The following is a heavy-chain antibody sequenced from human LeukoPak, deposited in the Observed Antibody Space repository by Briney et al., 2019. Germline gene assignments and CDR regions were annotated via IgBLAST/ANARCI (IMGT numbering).Heavy chain of an antibody. V-gene: IGHV4-34*01. CDR1: GGSFSGYY. CDR2: INHSGST. CDR3: ASWVSMYYYYGMDV. J-gene: IGHJ6*02. Sequence: PSETLSLTCAVYGGSFSGYYWSWIRQPPGKGLEWIGEINHSGSTNYNPSLKSRVPISVDTSKNQFSLKLSSVTAADTAVYYCASWVSMYYYYGMDVWGQGTTVTVSS. D-gene: IGHD5/OR15-5a*01.